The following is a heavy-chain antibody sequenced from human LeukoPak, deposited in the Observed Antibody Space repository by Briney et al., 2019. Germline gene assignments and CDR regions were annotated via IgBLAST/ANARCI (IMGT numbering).Heavy chain of an antibody. Sequence: SETLSLTCTVSGGSISSSSYYWGWIRQPPGKGLEWIGSIYYSGSTYYNPSLKSRVTISVDTSKNQFSLKLSSVTAADTAVYYCARDGITGTILYWGQGTLVTVSS. CDR1: GGSISSSSYY. CDR3: ARDGITGTILY. J-gene: IGHJ4*02. D-gene: IGHD1-7*01. V-gene: IGHV4-39*07. CDR2: IYYSGST.